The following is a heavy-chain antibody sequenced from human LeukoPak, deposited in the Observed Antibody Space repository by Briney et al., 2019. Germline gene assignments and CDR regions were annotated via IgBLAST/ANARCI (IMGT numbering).Heavy chain of an antibody. CDR3: ARDHYYDSSGYHHFDY. D-gene: IGHD3-22*01. CDR2: IYTSGST. CDR1: GGSISSYY. Sequence: SETLSLTCTVSGGSISSYYWSWLRQPAGKGLEWIGRIYTSGSTNYNPSLKSRVTMSVDTSKNQFSLKLSSVTAADTAVYYCARDHYYDSSGYHHFDYWGQGTLVTVSS. V-gene: IGHV4-4*07. J-gene: IGHJ4*02.